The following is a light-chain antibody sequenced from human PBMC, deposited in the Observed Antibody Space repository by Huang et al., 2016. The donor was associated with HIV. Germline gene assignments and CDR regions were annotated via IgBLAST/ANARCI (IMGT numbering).Light chain of an antibody. CDR3: QHYNNWPPMYT. V-gene: IGKV3-15*01. CDR2: STS. Sequence: EVVMTQSPGTLSVSPRERATLSCKTSQSVNNKLVWYQQKPGQAPRLLSYSTSTRATGVPARFSGSGSGTEFTLTISSLQSEDFGIDYCQHYNNWPPMYTFGQGTKLEI. J-gene: IGKJ2*01. CDR1: QSVNNK.